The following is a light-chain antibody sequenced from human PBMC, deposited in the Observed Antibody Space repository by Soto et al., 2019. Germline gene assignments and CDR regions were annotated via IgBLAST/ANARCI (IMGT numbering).Light chain of an antibody. CDR3: QQSYSTLEIT. V-gene: IGKV1-39*01. CDR2: AAS. CDR1: QSISSY. Sequence: DIQMTQSPSSLSACVGDRVTITCRASQSISSYLNWYQQKPGKAPKLLIYAASSLQSGVPSRFSGSGSGTDFTLTISSLQPEDFATYYCQQSYSTLEITFGQGTRLEIK. J-gene: IGKJ5*01.